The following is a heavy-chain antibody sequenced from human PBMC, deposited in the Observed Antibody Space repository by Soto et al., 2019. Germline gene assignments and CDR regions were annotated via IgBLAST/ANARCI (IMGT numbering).Heavy chain of an antibody. CDR3: TSLSGIDSGTYYNDY. V-gene: IGHV3-23*01. J-gene: IGHJ4*02. Sequence: GGSLRLSCAASGFKFRSYAMSWIRQVPGRGLEWVSATSYSGGSTYYADSVKGRFTISRDNSMNTLYLQIHSLRAEDTAVYYCTSLSGIDSGTYYNDYWGQGPLVTVSS. CDR2: TSYSGGST. CDR1: GFKFRSYA. D-gene: IGHD1-26*01.